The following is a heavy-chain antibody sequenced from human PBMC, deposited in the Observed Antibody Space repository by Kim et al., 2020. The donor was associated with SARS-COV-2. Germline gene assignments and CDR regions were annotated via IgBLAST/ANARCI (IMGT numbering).Heavy chain of an antibody. CDR1: GGSIRSSSSY. CDR2: IYYSGST. V-gene: IGHV4-39*07. J-gene: IGHJ6*02. D-gene: IGHD3-22*01. CDR3: TRLLFSMTMDV. Sequence: SETLSLTCTVSGGSIRSSSSYWGWIRQPPGKGLEWIGNIYYSGSTYYNPSLKRRVTISVDTSKNQFSLKLTSVTAADTAVYYCTRLLFSMTMDVWGQGTPVTVSS.